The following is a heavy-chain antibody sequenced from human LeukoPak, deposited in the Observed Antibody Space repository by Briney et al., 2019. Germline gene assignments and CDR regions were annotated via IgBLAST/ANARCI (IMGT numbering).Heavy chain of an antibody. D-gene: IGHD3-9*01. V-gene: IGHV3-49*03. J-gene: IGHJ4*02. CDR3: TTTSPNYDILTGYYLDY. Sequence: GGSLRLSCTASGFTFGDYAMSWFRQAPGKGLEWVGFIRSKAYGGTTEYAASVKGRFTISRDDSKSIAYLQMNSLKTEDTAVYYCTTTSPNYDILTGYYLDYWGQGTLVTVSS. CDR2: IRSKAYGGTT. CDR1: GFTFGDYA.